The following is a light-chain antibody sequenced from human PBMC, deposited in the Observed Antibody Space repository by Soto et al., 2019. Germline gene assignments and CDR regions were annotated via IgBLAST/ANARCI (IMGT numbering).Light chain of an antibody. CDR1: QSVSSNY. V-gene: IGKV3-20*01. CDR2: GAS. CDR3: QQYDNSLLT. J-gene: IGKJ4*01. Sequence: EIVLTQSPCTLSLSPGERVTLSCRASQSVSSNYLAWYQQKPGQAPRLLIYGASSRATGIPDKFSGSGSGTDFSLTISRLEPEDFAVYYCQQYDNSLLTFGGGTKVDIK.